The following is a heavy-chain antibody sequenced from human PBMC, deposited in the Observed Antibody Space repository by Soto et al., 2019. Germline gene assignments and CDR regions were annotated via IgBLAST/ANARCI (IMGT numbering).Heavy chain of an antibody. CDR1: GGSISSFY. Sequence: SETLSLPCTVAGGSISSFYWRWIRHPAGKRLEWIVRSYSGGRNNYNPSLKSRVTRSVDTSKNQFSRRLSSVTAEDTAMCYCARGSSRWDYWGEGTLVTVSS. V-gene: IGHV4-4*07. D-gene: IGHD6-13*01. CDR3: ARGSSRWDY. CDR2: SYSGGRN. J-gene: IGHJ4*02.